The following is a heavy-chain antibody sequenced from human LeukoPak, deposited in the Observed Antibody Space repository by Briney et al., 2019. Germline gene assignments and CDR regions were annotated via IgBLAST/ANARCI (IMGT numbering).Heavy chain of an antibody. D-gene: IGHD2-2*01. CDR3: ARRDCSSTSCYEFVY. CDR2: IHPGDSDT. CDR1: GYSFTTYW. J-gene: IGHJ4*02. V-gene: IGHV5-51*01. Sequence: GESLKISCKGSGYSFTTYWIGWVRQMPGKGLEWMGIIHPGDSDTRYSPSFQGQVTISADKSISTAYLQWSSLKASDTAMYYCARRDCSSTSCYEFVYWGQGTQVTVSS.